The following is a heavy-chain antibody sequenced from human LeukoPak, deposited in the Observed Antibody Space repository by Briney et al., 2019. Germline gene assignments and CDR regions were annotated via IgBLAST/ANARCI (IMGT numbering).Heavy chain of an antibody. CDR1: GFTFSSYS. CDR2: ISSSSSYI. Sequence: KTGGSLRLSCAASGFTFSSYSMNWVRQAPGKGLEWVSSISSSSSYIYYADSVKGRFTISRDNAKNSLYLQMNSLRAEDTAVYYCARDGSSCHPFDYWGQGTLVTVSS. V-gene: IGHV3-21*01. J-gene: IGHJ4*02. CDR3: ARDGSSCHPFDY. D-gene: IGHD6-13*01.